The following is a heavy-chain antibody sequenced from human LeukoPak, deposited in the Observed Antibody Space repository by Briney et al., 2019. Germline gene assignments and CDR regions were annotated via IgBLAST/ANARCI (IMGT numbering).Heavy chain of an antibody. CDR1: GFTFSSYG. J-gene: IGHJ6*03. Sequence: GGSLRLSCAASGFTFSSYGMSWVRQAPGKGLEWVSAISGSGGSTYYADSVKGRFTISRDNSKNTLYLQMNSLRAEDTAVYYCATYGARPSYYYYYMDVWGKGTTVTVSS. CDR3: ATYGARPSYYYYYMDV. V-gene: IGHV3-23*01. D-gene: IGHD6-6*01. CDR2: ISGSGGST.